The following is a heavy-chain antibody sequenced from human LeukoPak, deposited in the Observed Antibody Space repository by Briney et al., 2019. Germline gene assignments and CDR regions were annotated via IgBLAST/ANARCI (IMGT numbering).Heavy chain of an antibody. Sequence: SETLSPTCTVSGGSISSDSCSWIRPPPEGSRGWVGYIYYSGSTNYNPSLKSRVAISVDPSKIQFSLKLSSVTAADTAVYYCARGSSSWRMGLDYWGQGTLVTVSS. J-gene: IGHJ4*02. D-gene: IGHD6-13*01. V-gene: IGHV4-59*01. CDR1: GGSISSDS. CDR2: IYYSGST. CDR3: ARGSSSWRMGLDY.